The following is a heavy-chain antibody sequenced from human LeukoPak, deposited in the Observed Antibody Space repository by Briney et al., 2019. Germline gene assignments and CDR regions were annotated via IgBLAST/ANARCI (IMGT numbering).Heavy chain of an antibody. CDR1: GESISSYSYY. CDR2: ILFRGAT. J-gene: IGHJ4*01. Sequence: PLETLSLTCTVSGESISSYSYYWAWIRQPPGKGLEWIGSILFRGATYYNPSLKPRVIMSVDTSQNNFSLKLTSVTAADTAVYFCARESGDTRTVNSFDFWGRGTLITVSS. D-gene: IGHD2-21*01. CDR3: ARESGDTRTVNSFDF. V-gene: IGHV4-39*07.